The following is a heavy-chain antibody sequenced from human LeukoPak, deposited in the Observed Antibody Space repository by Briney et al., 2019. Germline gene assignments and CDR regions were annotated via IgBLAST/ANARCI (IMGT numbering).Heavy chain of an antibody. D-gene: IGHD3-10*01. J-gene: IGHJ5*02. Sequence: ASVKVSCKASGYTFTSYGISWVRQAPGQGLEWMGWISAYNGNTNYAQKLQGRVTMTTDTSTSTAYMELRSLRSDDTAVCYCARLPFGSTAEAEWFGELLADWFDPWGQGTLVTVSS. CDR1: GYTFTSYG. CDR2: ISAYNGNT. V-gene: IGHV1-18*01. CDR3: ARLPFGSTAEAEWFGELLADWFDP.